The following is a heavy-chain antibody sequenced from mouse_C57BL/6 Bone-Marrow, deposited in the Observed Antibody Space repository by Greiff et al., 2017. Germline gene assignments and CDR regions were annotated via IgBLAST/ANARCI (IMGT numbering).Heavy chain of an antibody. CDR1: GYTFTSYW. CDR3: SCSGTLGRSFDY. V-gene: IGHV1-55*01. J-gene: IGHJ2*01. CDR2: IYPTSGRT. Sequence: QVQLQQPGAELVKPGASVKMSCKASGYTFTSYWITWVKQRPGQGLEWIGDIYPTSGRTNYNEKFKSKAILTVDTSSNTAYMQLSRLTSEDSAVFYCSCSGTLGRSFDYWGQGTTLTVSS. D-gene: IGHD3-1*01.